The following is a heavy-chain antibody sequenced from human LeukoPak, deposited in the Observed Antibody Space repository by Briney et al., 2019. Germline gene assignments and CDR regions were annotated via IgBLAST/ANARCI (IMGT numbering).Heavy chain of an antibody. D-gene: IGHD2-8*01. V-gene: IGHV1-18*01. CDR1: GYTFTSYG. CDR2: ISAYNGNT. Sequence: ASVKVSCKASGYTFTSYGISWVRQAPGQGLEWMGWISAYNGNTNYAQKLQGRVTMTTDTSTSTAYMELRSLRSDDTAVYYCARVKTDIVLMVYAIPFDYWGQGTLVTVSS. J-gene: IGHJ4*02. CDR3: ARVKTDIVLMVYAIPFDY.